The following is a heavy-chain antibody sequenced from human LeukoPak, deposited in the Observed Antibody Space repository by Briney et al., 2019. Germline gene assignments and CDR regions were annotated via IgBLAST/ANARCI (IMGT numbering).Heavy chain of an antibody. Sequence: GGSLRLSCAASGFTFRSYWMTWVRQAPGRGLEWVANIKQDGNEKNYMDSVKGRFTISRDNAKNSLYLQMNSLRVEDTAVYYCARDAGNSGYDLFDFWGQGTLVTVSS. V-gene: IGHV3-7*04. D-gene: IGHD5-12*01. CDR3: ARDAGNSGYDLFDF. CDR2: IKQDGNEK. J-gene: IGHJ4*02. CDR1: GFTFRSYW.